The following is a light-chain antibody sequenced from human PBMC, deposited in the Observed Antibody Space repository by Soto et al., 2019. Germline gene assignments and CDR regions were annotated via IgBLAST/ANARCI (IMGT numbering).Light chain of an antibody. Sequence: DIQMTQSPSSLSASVGDRVTITCRASQDINNDLGWYQQKPGKVPKRLIYAASSLLSGVPSRFSGSGSGTEFTLTISSLQAEDVAVYYCQHYYNTPPTFGGGTKVDIK. J-gene: IGKJ4*01. CDR2: AAS. CDR3: QHYYNTPPT. CDR1: QDINND. V-gene: IGKV1-17*01.